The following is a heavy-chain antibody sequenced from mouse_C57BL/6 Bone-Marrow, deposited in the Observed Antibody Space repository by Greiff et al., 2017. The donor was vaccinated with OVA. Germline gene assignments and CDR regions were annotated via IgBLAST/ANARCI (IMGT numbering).Heavy chain of an antibody. V-gene: IGHV2-6-1*01. CDR1: GFSLTSYG. CDR2: IWSDGST. D-gene: IGHD2-2*01. J-gene: IGHJ3*01. Sequence: VQVVESGPGLVAPSQRLSITCTVSGFSLTSYGVHWVRQPPGKGLEWLVVIWSDGSTTYNSALKSRLSISKDNSKSQVFLKMNSLQTDDTAMYYCARHEDGYDVAWFAYWGQGTLVTVSA. CDR3: ARHEDGYDVAWFAY.